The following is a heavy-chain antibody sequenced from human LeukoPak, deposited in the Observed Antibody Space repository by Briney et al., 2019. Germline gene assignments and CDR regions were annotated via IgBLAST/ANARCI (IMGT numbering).Heavy chain of an antibody. J-gene: IGHJ4*02. D-gene: IGHD6-13*01. V-gene: IGHV4-4*07. CDR1: GGSISSYY. CDR2: IYTSGST. CDR3: AREFGRGRYSSSWYGGVFYFDY. Sequence: PSETLSLTCTVSGGSISSYYWSWIRQPAGKGLEWIGRIYTSGSTNYNPSLKSRVTISVDESKNQFSLKLSSVTAADTAVYYCAREFGRGRYSSSWYGGVFYFDYWGQGTLVTVSS.